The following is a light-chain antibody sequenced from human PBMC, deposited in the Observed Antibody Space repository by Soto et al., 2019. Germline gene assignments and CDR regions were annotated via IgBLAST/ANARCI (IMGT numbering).Light chain of an antibody. CDR2: GNG. CDR3: QSDDSSLSGAV. Sequence: QSVLTQPPSVSGAPGQRVTISCTGSSSNIGAGYDVHWYQQLPGTAPKLLIYGNGTRPAGVPDRFSGYKSGTSASLAITGLQAEEEDDYYCQSDDSSLSGAVFGGGTKVTVL. V-gene: IGLV1-40*01. J-gene: IGLJ3*02. CDR1: SSNIGAGYD.